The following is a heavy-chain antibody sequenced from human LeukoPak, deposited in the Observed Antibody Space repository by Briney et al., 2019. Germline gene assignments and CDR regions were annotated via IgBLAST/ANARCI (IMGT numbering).Heavy chain of an antibody. CDR3: ARWDGSGRVYGMDV. V-gene: IGHV4-38-2*01. Sequence: PSETLSLTCAVSGYSISSGYYWGWIRQPPGKGLEWIGSIYHSGSTYYNPSLKSRVTISVDTSKNQFSLKLCSVTAADTAVYYCARWDGSGRVYGMDVWGKGTTVTVSS. CDR1: GYSISSGYY. CDR2: IYHSGST. J-gene: IGHJ6*04. D-gene: IGHD3-10*01.